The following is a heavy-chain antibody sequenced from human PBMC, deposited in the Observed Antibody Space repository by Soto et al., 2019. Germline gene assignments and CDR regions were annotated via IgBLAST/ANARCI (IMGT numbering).Heavy chain of an antibody. V-gene: IGHV1-18*04. CDR2: ISTYNGNT. J-gene: IGHJ5*02. Sequence: QVQLVQSGDEVKKPGASVKVSCKASGYPFTTYGITWVRQAPGQGLEWMGWISTYNGNTNYAQSLQGRVTMTRETSSTTAYMELTSLTFDDTAVYFCARGTVTSGRWFGPWGQGTLVSVSS. CDR3: ARGTVTSGRWFGP. CDR1: GYPFTTYG. D-gene: IGHD4-17*01.